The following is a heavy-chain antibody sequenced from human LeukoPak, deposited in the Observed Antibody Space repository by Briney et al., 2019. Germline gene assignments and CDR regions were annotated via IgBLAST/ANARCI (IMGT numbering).Heavy chain of an antibody. V-gene: IGHV4-39*01. D-gene: IGHD3-3*01. Sequence: SETLSLTCTVSGGSISSSSYYWGWIRQPPGKGLEWIGSIYYSGSTYYNPSLKSRVTISVDTSKNQFSLKLSSVTAADTAVYYCARLQEYYDFWSGSSGWGQGTLVTVSS. CDR1: GGSISSSSYY. CDR3: ARLQEYYDFWSGSSG. J-gene: IGHJ4*02. CDR2: IYYSGST.